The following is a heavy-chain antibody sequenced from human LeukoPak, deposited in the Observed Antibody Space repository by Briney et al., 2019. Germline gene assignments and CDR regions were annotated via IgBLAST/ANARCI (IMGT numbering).Heavy chain of an antibody. CDR2: IYYSGNT. V-gene: IGHV4-39*07. CDR3: ARDGGVAPHNWFDP. Sequence: SETLSLTCTVSGVSISSSNSYWGWIRQPPGKGLEWIGSIYYSGNTYYNASLQSQVSISIATSKNQFSLTLSSVSAAATAVYYCARDGGVAPHNWFDPWGQGTLVTVSS. J-gene: IGHJ5*02. CDR1: GVSISSSNSY. D-gene: IGHD2-8*02.